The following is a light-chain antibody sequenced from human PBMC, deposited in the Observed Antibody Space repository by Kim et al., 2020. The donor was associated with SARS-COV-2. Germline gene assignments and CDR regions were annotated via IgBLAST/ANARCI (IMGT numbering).Light chain of an antibody. CDR2: GNS. Sequence: QRVTISCTGSRSNSGAGYDVHWYQQLPGTAPKLLIYGNSNRPSGVPDRFSGSKSGTSASLAITGLQAEDEADYYCQSYDSSLSGSVFGGGTQLTVL. V-gene: IGLV1-40*01. CDR1: RSNSGAGYD. CDR3: QSYDSSLSGSV. J-gene: IGLJ3*02.